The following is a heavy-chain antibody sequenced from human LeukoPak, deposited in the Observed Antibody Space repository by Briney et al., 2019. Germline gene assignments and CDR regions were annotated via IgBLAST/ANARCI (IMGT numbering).Heavy chain of an antibody. D-gene: IGHD3-22*01. V-gene: IGHV4-31*03. Sequence: SETLSLTCTVSGGSISSGGYYWSWIRQHPGKGLEWIGYIYYSGSTYYNPSLKSRVTISVDTSKNQFSLKLSSVTAADTAVYYCARVHYYDSSGYYYVPLYYYYYGMDVWGQGTTVTVSS. J-gene: IGHJ6*02. CDR2: IYYSGST. CDR3: ARVHYYDSSGYYYVPLYYYYYGMDV. CDR1: GGSISSGGYY.